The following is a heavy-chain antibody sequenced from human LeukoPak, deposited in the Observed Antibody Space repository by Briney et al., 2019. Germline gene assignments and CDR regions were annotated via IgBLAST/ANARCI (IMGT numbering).Heavy chain of an antibody. CDR3: GRDKDYGSGSYDY. CDR1: GVTVSNNY. CDR2: IYSSSIT. D-gene: IGHD3-10*01. V-gene: IGHV3-53*01. J-gene: IGHJ4*02. Sequence: GGSLRLSCAASGVTVSNNYMNWVRQAPGKGLEWVAVIYSSSITHYADSLTGQFTISRDNSKNTLYLQMNNLRAEDTAVYYCGRDKDYGSGSYDYWGQGTLVTVSS.